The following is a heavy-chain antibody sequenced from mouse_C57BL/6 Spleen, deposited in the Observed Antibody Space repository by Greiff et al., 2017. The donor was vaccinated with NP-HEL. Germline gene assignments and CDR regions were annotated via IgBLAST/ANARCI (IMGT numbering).Heavy chain of an antibody. CDR1: GFSLTSYG. CDR3: ARIYYYGSSLYYYAMDY. J-gene: IGHJ4*01. D-gene: IGHD1-1*01. CDR2: IWRGGST. V-gene: IGHV2-2*01. Sequence: QVQLQQSGPGLVQPSQSLSITCTVSGFSLTSYGVHWVRQSPGKGLEWLGVIWRGGSTDYNAAFISRLSISKDNSKSQVFFKMNSLQADDTAIYYCARIYYYGSSLYYYAMDYWGQGTSVTVSS.